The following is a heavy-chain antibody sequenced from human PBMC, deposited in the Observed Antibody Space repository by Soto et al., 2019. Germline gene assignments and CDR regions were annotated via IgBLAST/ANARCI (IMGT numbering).Heavy chain of an antibody. Sequence: GESLKIPCQGSGYSFTSYWIGWVRQMPGKGLEWMGIIYPGDSDTRYSPSFQGQVTISADKSISTAYLQWSSLKASDTAMYYCARQLRNYYYYYGMEVWGPGTTGTVSS. CDR2: IYPGDSDT. D-gene: IGHD2-21*02. CDR1: GYSFTSYW. J-gene: IGHJ6*01. CDR3: ARQLRNYYYYYGMEV. V-gene: IGHV5-51*01.